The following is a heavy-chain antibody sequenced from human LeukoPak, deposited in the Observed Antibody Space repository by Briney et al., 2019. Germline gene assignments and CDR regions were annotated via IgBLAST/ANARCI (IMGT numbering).Heavy chain of an antibody. CDR2: ISGSGGST. CDR1: EFTFSTYA. CDR3: AKAQTPMTTVTIVLDY. J-gene: IGHJ4*02. D-gene: IGHD4-17*01. V-gene: IGHV3-23*01. Sequence: GGSLRLSCAASEFTFSTYAMSWVRQAPGKGLEWVSSISGSGGSTYYADSVKGRFTISRDNSKNTLDLQMNSLRAEDTAVYYCAKAQTPMTTVTIVLDYWGQGTLVTVSS.